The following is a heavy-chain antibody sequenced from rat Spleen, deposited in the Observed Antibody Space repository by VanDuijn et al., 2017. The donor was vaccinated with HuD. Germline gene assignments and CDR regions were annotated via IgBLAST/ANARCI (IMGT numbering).Heavy chain of an antibody. V-gene: IGHV5-19*01. J-gene: IGHJ3*01. CDR2: ISPSGGST. Sequence: EVQLVESGGDLVQPGRSLKLSCAASGFTFSNYGLHWIRQAPTKGLEWVASISPSGGSTYYRDSVKGRFTISRDNAKSTLYLQMNSLRSEDTATYYCTSRGLNYGGYTDNWFAYWGQGTLVTVSS. CDR1: GFTFSNYG. CDR3: TSRGLNYGGYTDNWFAY. D-gene: IGHD1-11*01.